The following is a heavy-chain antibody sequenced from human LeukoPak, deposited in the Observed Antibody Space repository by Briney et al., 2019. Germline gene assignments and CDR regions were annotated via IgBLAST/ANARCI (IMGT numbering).Heavy chain of an antibody. CDR3: ARQYYYYYGMDV. V-gene: IGHV4-59*08. Sequence: SETLSLTCTVSGGSISSFYWSWIRQPPGKGLEWIGYIYYSRSTNYNPSLKSRVTISVDTSKNQFSLKLNSVTAADTAVYYCARQYYYYYGMDVWGQGTTVTVSS. CDR2: IYYSRST. CDR1: GGSISSFY. J-gene: IGHJ6*02.